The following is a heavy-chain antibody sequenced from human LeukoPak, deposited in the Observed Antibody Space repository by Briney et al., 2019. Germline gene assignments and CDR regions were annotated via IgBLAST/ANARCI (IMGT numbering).Heavy chain of an antibody. CDR1: GFQFNYAS. CDR2: IKSRISGGRT. V-gene: IGHV3-15*07. Sequence: GGAPRLSCVGSGFQFNYASMKWGRPAPGKGGEGVARIKSRISGGRTEYAAPVQGRFTISREDSKSMLYLQMDSLKIEDTAVYYCATGYSSSSAGWGQGTLVTVSS. D-gene: IGHD6-13*01. J-gene: IGHJ4*02. CDR3: ATGYSSSSAG.